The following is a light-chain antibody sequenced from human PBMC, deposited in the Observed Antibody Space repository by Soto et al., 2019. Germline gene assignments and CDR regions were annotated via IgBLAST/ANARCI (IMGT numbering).Light chain of an antibody. J-gene: IGKJ2*01. CDR2: WAS. CDR3: QQYIGSPPYT. Sequence: DIVMTQSPDSLAVSLGERATIKCTSSQSVSYTSNNKNYLAWYQQKPGQPPRLLIYWASPRESVVPDRFGGSGSGTDFTLTVSSLQAEDVSAYYCQQYIGSPPYTFGQGTKLEIK. CDR1: QSVSYTSNNKNY. V-gene: IGKV4-1*01.